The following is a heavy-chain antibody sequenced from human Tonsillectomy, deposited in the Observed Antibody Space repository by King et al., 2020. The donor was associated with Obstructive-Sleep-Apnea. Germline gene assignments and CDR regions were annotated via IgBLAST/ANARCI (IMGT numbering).Heavy chain of an antibody. Sequence: VQLQESGPGLVKPSETLSLTCTVSGGSISSYSWTWIRQPPGKGLEWIGYIYITGSTNYNHSLKSRFTISIDTSKNQFSLKLSSVTAADTAVYYCARVWSTVVTNDAFDIWGQGTMVTVSS. V-gene: IGHV4-59*01. CDR3: ARVWSTVVTNDAFDI. CDR1: GGSISSYS. CDR2: IYITGST. D-gene: IGHD4-23*01. J-gene: IGHJ3*02.